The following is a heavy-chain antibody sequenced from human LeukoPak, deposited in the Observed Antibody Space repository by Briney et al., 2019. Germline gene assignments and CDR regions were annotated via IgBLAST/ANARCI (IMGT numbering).Heavy chain of an antibody. V-gene: IGHV4-59*01. J-gene: IGHJ5*02. CDR1: GGSIKSNY. D-gene: IGHD2-15*01. Sequence: SETLSLTCTVSGGSIKSNYWSWVRQPPGKGLEWVCYRYNSGITNYNPSLKRRVTISLDTTKHQIPLKLNSVTAADTAVYYSARETSGGWLDAWGQGTPVTVSS. CDR2: RYNSGIT. CDR3: ARETSGGWLDA.